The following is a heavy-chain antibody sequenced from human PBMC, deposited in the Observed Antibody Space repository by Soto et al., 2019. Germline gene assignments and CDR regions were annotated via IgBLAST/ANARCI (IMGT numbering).Heavy chain of an antibody. V-gene: IGHV5-10-1*01. CDR3: ARHEIPYYYDSSAHWFDP. D-gene: IGHD3-22*01. CDR1: GYSFTSYW. Sequence: LKISCKGSGYSFTSYWISWVRQMPGKGLEWMGRIDPSDSYTNYSPSFQGHVTISADKSISTAYLQWSSLKASDTAMYYCARHEIPYYYDSSAHWFDPWGQGTLVTVSS. CDR2: IDPSDSYT. J-gene: IGHJ5*02.